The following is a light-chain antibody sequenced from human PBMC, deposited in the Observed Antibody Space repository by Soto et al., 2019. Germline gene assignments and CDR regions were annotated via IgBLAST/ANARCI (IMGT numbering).Light chain of an antibody. J-gene: IGLJ1*01. CDR1: NSDVGGYNF. CDR3: SSYTSSSTLV. V-gene: IGLV2-14*01. Sequence: QSALTQPAFVSGSPGQSITISCTGTNSDVGGYNFVSWYQLHPGKVPKLMIYDVTNPPSAVSNRFSGSKSGNTASLTISGLQAEDEADYYCSSYTSSSTLVFGTGTKLTVL. CDR2: DVT.